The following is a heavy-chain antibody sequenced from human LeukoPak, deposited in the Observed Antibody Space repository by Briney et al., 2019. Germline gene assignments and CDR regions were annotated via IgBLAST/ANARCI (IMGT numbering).Heavy chain of an antibody. CDR2: ITGSGGST. D-gene: IGHD3-22*01. J-gene: IGHJ4*02. Sequence: GGSLRLSCAASGFTFSNYGLSWVRQAPGKGREWVSGITGSGGSTYYADSVKGRFTISTDNSKNTLYLQMNSLRAEDTAVYYCAGLYYYDSSGYYPLDYWGQGTLVTVSS. CDR1: GFTFSNYG. CDR3: AGLYYYDSSGYYPLDY. V-gene: IGHV3-23*01.